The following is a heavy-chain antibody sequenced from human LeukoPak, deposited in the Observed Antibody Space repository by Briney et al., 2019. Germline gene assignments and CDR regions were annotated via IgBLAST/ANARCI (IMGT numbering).Heavy chain of an antibody. Sequence: PSETLSLTCAVYGGSFSGYYWSWIRQPPGKGLEWIGEINHSGSTNYNPSLKSRVTISVDTSKNQFSLKLSSVTAADTAVYYCARDRQQLVCGDHFDYWGQGTLVTVSS. D-gene: IGHD6-13*01. CDR1: GGSFSGYY. V-gene: IGHV4-34*01. CDR2: INHSGST. J-gene: IGHJ4*02. CDR3: ARDRQQLVCGDHFDY.